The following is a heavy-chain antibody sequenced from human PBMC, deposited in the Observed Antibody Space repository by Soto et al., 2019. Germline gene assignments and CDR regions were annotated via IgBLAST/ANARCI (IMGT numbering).Heavy chain of an antibody. CDR3: AKGVPGIAVAGTGYFQH. J-gene: IGHJ1*01. V-gene: IGHV3-23*01. CDR2: ISGSGDST. Sequence: EVQLLESGGGLVQPGGSLRLSCAASGFTFSSYAMSWVRQAPGKGLEWVSGISGSGDSTYYADSVKGRFTISRDNSKNTMYQQMNSRRAEDTAVYYCAKGVPGIAVAGTGYFQHWGQGTLVTVSS. CDR1: GFTFSSYA. D-gene: IGHD6-19*01.